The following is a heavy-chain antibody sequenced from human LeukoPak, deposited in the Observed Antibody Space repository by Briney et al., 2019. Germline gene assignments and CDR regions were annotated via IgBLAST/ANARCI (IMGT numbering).Heavy chain of an antibody. CDR3: ARRSLTYSSGWYYFDY. Sequence: GESLKISCKGSGYSFTSYWIGWVRQMPGKGLEWRGIIYPGDSDTRYSPSFQGQVTISADKSISTAYLQWSSLKASDTAMYYCARRSLTYSSGWYYFDYWGQGTLVTVSS. V-gene: IGHV5-51*01. CDR2: IYPGDSDT. CDR1: GYSFTSYW. D-gene: IGHD6-19*01. J-gene: IGHJ4*02.